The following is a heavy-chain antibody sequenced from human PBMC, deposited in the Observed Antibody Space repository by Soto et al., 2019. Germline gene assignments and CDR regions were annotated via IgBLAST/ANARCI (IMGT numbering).Heavy chain of an antibody. J-gene: IGHJ6*02. CDR3: ARPRNPGWYYYGMDV. CDR1: GFTFSSYA. V-gene: IGHV3-30-3*01. CDR2: ISYDGSNK. D-gene: IGHD2-15*01. Sequence: HPGGSLRLSCAASGFTFSSYAMHWVRQAPGKGLEWVAVISYDGSNKYYADSVKGRFTISRDNSKNTLYLQMNSLRAEDTAVYYCARPRNPGWYYYGMDVWGQGTTVTVSS.